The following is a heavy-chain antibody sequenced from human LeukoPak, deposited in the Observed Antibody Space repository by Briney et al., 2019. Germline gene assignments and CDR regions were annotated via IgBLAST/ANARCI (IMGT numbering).Heavy chain of an antibody. CDR3: AKGRGRLNVNRGVYNYHYYMEV. CDR2: IIPIFGRA. Sequence: GASVKVSCKAAGDTISAYSLNWVRQAPGQGLEWMGGIIPIFGRAYYAQNFQGRVTITADKSTSTAYMVLSSLGSEDTAIYYCAKGRGRLNVNRGVYNYHYYMEVGGTGTTVIV. J-gene: IGHJ6*03. CDR1: GDTISAYS. D-gene: IGHD3-10*01. V-gene: IGHV1-69*06.